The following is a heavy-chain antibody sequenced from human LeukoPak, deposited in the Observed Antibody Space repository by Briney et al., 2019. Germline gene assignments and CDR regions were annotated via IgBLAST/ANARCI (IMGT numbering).Heavy chain of an antibody. V-gene: IGHV4-59*08. CDR1: GGSISSYY. J-gene: IGHJ4*02. CDR3: ARYCSGGSCLDY. CDR2: IYYSGST. D-gene: IGHD2-15*01. Sequence: SETLSLTCTVSGGSISSYYWSWIRQPPGKGLEWIGYIYYSGSTNYNPSLNSRVTISVDTSKDQFSLKLSSVTAADTAVYYCARYCSGGSCLDYWAQGTPVTVSS.